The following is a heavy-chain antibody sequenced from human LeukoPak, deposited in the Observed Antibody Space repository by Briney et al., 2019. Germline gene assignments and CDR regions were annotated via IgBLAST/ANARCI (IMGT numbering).Heavy chain of an antibody. V-gene: IGHV1-24*01. CDR1: GYTLTELS. CDR3: ATGVLFGVVVVAATLDY. Sequence: ASVKVSCKVSGYTLTELSIHWVRQAPGKGLEWMGGFYPEDGETIYAQKFQGRFTMTEDTSTDTAYMELSSLRSEDTAVYYCATGVLFGVVVVAATLDYWGQGTLVTVSS. J-gene: IGHJ4*02. CDR2: FYPEDGET. D-gene: IGHD2-15*01.